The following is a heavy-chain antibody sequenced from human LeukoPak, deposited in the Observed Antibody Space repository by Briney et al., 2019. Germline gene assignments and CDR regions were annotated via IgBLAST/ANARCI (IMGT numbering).Heavy chain of an antibody. Sequence: PETLSLTCAVYGGSFSGYYWSWIRQPPGKGLEWIGEINHSGSTNYNPSLKSRVTISVDTSKNQFSLKLSSVTAADTAVYYCARGRGTDYYDSSGYPFDYWGQGTLVTVSS. D-gene: IGHD3-22*01. CDR2: INHSGST. J-gene: IGHJ4*02. CDR1: GGSFSGYY. V-gene: IGHV4-34*01. CDR3: ARGRGTDYYDSSGYPFDY.